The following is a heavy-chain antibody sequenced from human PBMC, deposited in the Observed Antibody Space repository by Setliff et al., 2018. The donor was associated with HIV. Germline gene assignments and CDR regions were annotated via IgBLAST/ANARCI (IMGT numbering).Heavy chain of an antibody. J-gene: IGHJ6*02. Sequence: GASLKISCAASGFTFSSYSMNWVRQAPGKGLEWVSSISSSSSYIYYADSVKGRFTISRDNAKNSLYLQMNSLRAEDTAVYYCARVDLRSGSYSLYYYYGMDVWGQGTTVTVSS. CDR2: ISSSSSYI. V-gene: IGHV3-21*01. CDR1: GFTFSSYS. D-gene: IGHD1-26*01. CDR3: ARVDLRSGSYSLYYYYGMDV.